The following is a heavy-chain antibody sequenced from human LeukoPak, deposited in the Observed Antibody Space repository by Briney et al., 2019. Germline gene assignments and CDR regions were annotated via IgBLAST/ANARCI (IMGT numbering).Heavy chain of an antibody. V-gene: IGHV3-21*01. D-gene: IGHD5-18*01. CDR1: GFTFSSYA. CDR2: ISSSNSYI. Sequence: GGSLRLSCAASGFTFSSYAMSWVRQAPGKGLEWVSSISSSNSYIYYADSVKGRFTISRDNAKNSLYLQMNSLRAEDTAVYYCARGDVDTAFKFDYWGQGTLVTVSS. J-gene: IGHJ4*02. CDR3: ARGDVDTAFKFDY.